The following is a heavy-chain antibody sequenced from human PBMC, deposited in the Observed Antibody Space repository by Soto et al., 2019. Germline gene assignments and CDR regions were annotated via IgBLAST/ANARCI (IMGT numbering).Heavy chain of an antibody. J-gene: IGHJ4*02. CDR3: GKGKAVPAAIHY. CDR1: GFTFSSYA. CDR2: ISGSGGST. D-gene: IGHD2-2*01. Sequence: GGSLRLSCAASGFTFSSYAMSWVRQAPGKGLEWVSAISGSGGSTYYADSVKTRFIISRDNSKNTLYMQMNSLRAKATAVNYCGKGKAVPAAIHYWGQGTPVTVSS. V-gene: IGHV3-23*01.